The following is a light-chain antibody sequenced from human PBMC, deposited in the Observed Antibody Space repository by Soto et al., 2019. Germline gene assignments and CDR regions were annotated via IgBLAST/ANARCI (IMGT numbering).Light chain of an antibody. CDR3: QQYNKWPST. J-gene: IGKJ1*01. Sequence: EVVLTQSPATLSLSPGERATLSCRASQSVSSYLAWYQQKPGQAPRLLIYGTSNRAAGVPARYSGSRSGTDFTLTISSLQSEDFAVYYCQQYNKWPSTFGQGTKVDIK. CDR2: GTS. V-gene: IGKV3-15*01. CDR1: QSVSSY.